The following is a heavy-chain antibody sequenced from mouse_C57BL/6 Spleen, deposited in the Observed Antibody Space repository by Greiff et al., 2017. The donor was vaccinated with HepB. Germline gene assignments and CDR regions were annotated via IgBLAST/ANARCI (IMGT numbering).Heavy chain of an antibody. CDR3: AREGYLDY. J-gene: IGHJ2*01. Sequence: QVQLQQSGPELVKPGASVKISCTASGYAFSSSWMNWVKPRPGKGLEWIGRIYPGDGDNNYNVKFKGKATLTADKSSSTAYMQLISLTSEGSAVYICAREGYLDYWGQGTTLTVSS. CDR1: GYAFSSSW. CDR2: IYPGDGDN. V-gene: IGHV1-82*01.